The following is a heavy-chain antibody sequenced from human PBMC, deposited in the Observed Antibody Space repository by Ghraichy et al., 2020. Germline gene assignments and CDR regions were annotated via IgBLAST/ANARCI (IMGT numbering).Heavy chain of an antibody. V-gene: IGHV3-7*01. Sequence: GGSLRLSCAASGFTFSSYWMSWVRQAPGKGLEWVANIKQDGSEKYYVDSVKGRFTISRDNAKNSLYLQMNSLRAEDTAVYYCARGNSGYDFFEAFDIWGQGTMVTFSS. D-gene: IGHD5-12*01. CDR2: IKQDGSEK. J-gene: IGHJ3*02. CDR3: ARGNSGYDFFEAFDI. CDR1: GFTFSSYW.